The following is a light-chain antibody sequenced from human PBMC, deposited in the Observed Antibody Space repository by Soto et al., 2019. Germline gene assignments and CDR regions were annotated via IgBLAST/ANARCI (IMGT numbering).Light chain of an antibody. J-gene: IGLJ3*02. V-gene: IGLV2-14*01. CDR3: SSYSSNTSLGV. CDR2: DVS. Sequence: QSVLTQPASVSGSPGQSITISCTGTSSDVGGYNYVSWYQQFPGKAPKLMIYDVSNRPSGVSNRFSGSKSGNTASLTISGLQAKDDGDYPCSSYSSNTSLGVFGGGTKLTVL. CDR1: SSDVGGYNY.